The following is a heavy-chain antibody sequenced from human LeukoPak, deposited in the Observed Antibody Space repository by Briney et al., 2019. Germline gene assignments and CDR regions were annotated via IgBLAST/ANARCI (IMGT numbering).Heavy chain of an antibody. J-gene: IGHJ6*03. CDR3: ARVRGSSLSYYYMDV. Sequence: GGSLRLSCAASGFTFSSYAMHWVRQAPGKGLEWVAVISYDGSNTYYADSVKGRFTISRDNAKNSLYLQMNSLRVEDTAVYYCARVRGSSLSYYYMDVWGKGTTVTVSS. CDR1: GFTFSSYA. CDR2: ISYDGSNT. V-gene: IGHV3-30-3*01. D-gene: IGHD6-13*01.